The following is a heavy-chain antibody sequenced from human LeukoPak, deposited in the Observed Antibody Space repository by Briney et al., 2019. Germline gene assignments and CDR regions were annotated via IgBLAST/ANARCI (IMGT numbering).Heavy chain of an antibody. J-gene: IGHJ4*02. CDR3: AKKIDSGSYPLDY. CDR1: GGSFSGYY. V-gene: IGHV4-34*01. Sequence: PSETLSLTCAVYGGSFSGYYWGWIRQPPGKGLEWIGEINHSGSTNYNPSLKSRVTISVDTSKNQFSLKLSSVTAADTAVYYCAKKIDSGSYPLDYWGQGTLVTISS. D-gene: IGHD3-10*01. CDR2: INHSGST.